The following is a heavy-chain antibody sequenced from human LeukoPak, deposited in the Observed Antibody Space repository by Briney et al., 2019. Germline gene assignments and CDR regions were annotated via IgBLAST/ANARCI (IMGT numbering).Heavy chain of an antibody. CDR3: ARGAGISSNWYFDY. CDR2: IYGSGTT. J-gene: IGHJ4*02. CDR1: GASISGYF. Sequence: SETLSLTCTVSGASISGYFWNWIRQPAGGRLEYIGRIYGSGTTTYNPSLKSRVVMSFDTSKNQFSLKLTSVTAADTAVYYCARGAGISSNWYFDYWGQGTLVTVSS. D-gene: IGHD6-13*01. V-gene: IGHV4-4*07.